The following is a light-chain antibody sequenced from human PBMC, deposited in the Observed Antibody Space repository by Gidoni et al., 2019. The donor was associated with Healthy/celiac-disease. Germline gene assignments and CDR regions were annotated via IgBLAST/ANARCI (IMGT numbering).Light chain of an antibody. Sequence: DIVMTPSPLSLPVTPGEPASISCRSSQSLLHRNGYNYLDWYLQKPGQSPQLLIYLGSTRASGVPDRFSGSGSGTDFTLKISRVEAEDVGIYYCMQALQTPITFXQXTRLEIK. CDR1: QSLLHRNGYNY. J-gene: IGKJ5*01. V-gene: IGKV2-28*01. CDR3: MQALQTPIT. CDR2: LGS.